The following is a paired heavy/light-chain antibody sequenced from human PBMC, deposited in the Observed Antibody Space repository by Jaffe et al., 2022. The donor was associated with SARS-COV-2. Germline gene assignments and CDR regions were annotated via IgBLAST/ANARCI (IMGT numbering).Heavy chain of an antibody. Sequence: QVQLQESGPGLVKPSQTLSLTCTVSGGSISSGNYYWTWIRQSAGKGLEWIGLVQTGGSTDYTPSLRGRVSISIDTSKNHFSLQLTSVTATDTAVYYCSRLIARPFFHGLDVWGQGTTVTVSS. D-gene: IGHD6-6*01. V-gene: IGHV4-61*02. CDR1: GGSISSGNYY. CDR2: VQTGGST. J-gene: IGHJ6*02. CDR3: SRLIARPFFHGLDV.
Light chain of an antibody. Sequence: EIVLTQSPGTLYLSPGERATLSCRASQSVSSVYLVWYQQKPGQAPRLLIYGASSRATAIPDRFSGGGSGTDFTLTISRLEPEDSAVYYCQQYGVSPWTFGQGTKVEVK. V-gene: IGKV3-20*01. CDR1: QSVSSVY. J-gene: IGKJ1*01. CDR3: QQYGVSPWT. CDR2: GAS.